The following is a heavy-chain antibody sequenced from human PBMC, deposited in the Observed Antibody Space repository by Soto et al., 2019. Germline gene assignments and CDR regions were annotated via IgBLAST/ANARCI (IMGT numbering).Heavy chain of an antibody. CDR2: IDPIDSHT. J-gene: IGHJ6*02. CDR3: ARRYCSSATCPRNYYGMDV. V-gene: IGHV5-10-1*01. Sequence: PGQSQTISCKGSGYSFTSYWLSWVRQMPGKGLEWLGRIDPIDSHTTYSPSFQGHVTISTDKSINSAYLQWSSLKASDTAMYYCARRYCSSATCPRNYYGMDVWGQGTTVTVSS. D-gene: IGHD2-2*01. CDR1: GYSFTSYW.